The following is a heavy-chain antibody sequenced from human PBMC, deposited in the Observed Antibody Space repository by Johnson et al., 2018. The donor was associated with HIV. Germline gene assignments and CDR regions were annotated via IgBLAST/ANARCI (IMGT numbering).Heavy chain of an antibody. CDR3: AKDWAYSSSWYDEGLAFDI. D-gene: IGHD6-13*01. CDR2: IWYDGINK. Sequence: QVQVVESGGDVVQPGRSLRLSCAASGFSFSTYGMHWVRQAPGKGLEWVANIWYDGINKYYADSVKGRFTIYRDNSKNTLYLQMNSVRAEDTAVYYCAKDWAYSSSWYDEGLAFDIWGQGTMVTVSS. J-gene: IGHJ3*02. CDR1: GFSFSTYG. V-gene: IGHV3-33*06.